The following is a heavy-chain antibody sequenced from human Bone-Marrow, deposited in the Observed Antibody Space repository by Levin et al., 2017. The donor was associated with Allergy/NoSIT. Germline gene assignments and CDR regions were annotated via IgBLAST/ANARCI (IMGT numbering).Heavy chain of an antibody. J-gene: IGHJ4*02. CDR1: GGSISSYY. CDR3: ARGPGAAAGLFDY. Sequence: SETLSLTCTVSGGSISSYYWSWIRQPPGKGLEWIGYIYYSGSTNYNPSLKSRVTISVDTSKNQFSLKLSSVTAADTAVYYCARGPGAAAGLFDYWGQGTLVTVSS. V-gene: IGHV4-59*01. CDR2: IYYSGST. D-gene: IGHD6-13*01.